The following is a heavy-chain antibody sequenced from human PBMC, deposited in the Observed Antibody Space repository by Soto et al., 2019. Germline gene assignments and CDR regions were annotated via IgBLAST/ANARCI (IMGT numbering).Heavy chain of an antibody. V-gene: IGHV5-51*01. Sequence: PGESLKISCKGSGYSFTSYWIGWVRQMPGKGLEWMGIIYPDDSDTRYSPSFQGQVTISADKSIGTAYLQWSSLKASDTAMYFCARTGAVAATLIAFDVWGQGTMVTVSS. D-gene: IGHD6-19*01. CDR3: ARTGAVAATLIAFDV. CDR2: IYPDDSDT. CDR1: GYSFTSYW. J-gene: IGHJ3*01.